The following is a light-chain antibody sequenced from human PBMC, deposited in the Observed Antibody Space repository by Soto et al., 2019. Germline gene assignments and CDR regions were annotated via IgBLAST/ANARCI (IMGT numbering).Light chain of an antibody. CDR1: SSNIGSNY. Sequence: QSVLTQPPSASGTPGQRVTISCSGSSSNIGSNYVYWYQHFPGTAPKLLIYRINQRPSGVPDRFSDSKSGTSASLAISGLRSEDEADYYCAAWDDRLSGYVFGTGRKVTVL. CDR2: RIN. CDR3: AAWDDRLSGYV. V-gene: IGLV1-47*01. J-gene: IGLJ1*01.